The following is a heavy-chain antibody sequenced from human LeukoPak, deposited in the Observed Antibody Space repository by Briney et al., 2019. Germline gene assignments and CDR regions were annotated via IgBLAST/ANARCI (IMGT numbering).Heavy chain of an antibody. D-gene: IGHD6-13*01. CDR2: IYYSGST. CDR3: ARHEQKRSWYRRYFDY. V-gene: IGHV4-39*01. J-gene: IGHJ4*02. CDR1: GGSISSSSYY. Sequence: PSETLSLTCTVSGGSISSSSYYWGWIRQPPGKGLEWIGSIYYSGSTYYNPSLKSRVTISVDTSKNQFSLKLSSVTAADTAVYYCARHEQKRSWYRRYFDYWGQGTLVTVSS.